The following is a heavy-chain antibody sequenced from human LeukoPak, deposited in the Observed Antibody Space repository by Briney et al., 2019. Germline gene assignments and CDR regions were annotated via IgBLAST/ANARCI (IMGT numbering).Heavy chain of an antibody. Sequence: GGSLRLSCAASGFTFSSYGMHWVRQAPGKGLEWVAVISYDGSNKYYADSVKGRFTISRDNSKNTLYLQMNSLRAEDTAVYYCAKHSGSYQTAFDYWGQGTLVTVSS. J-gene: IGHJ4*02. D-gene: IGHD1-26*01. V-gene: IGHV3-30*18. CDR3: AKHSGSYQTAFDY. CDR1: GFTFSSYG. CDR2: ISYDGSNK.